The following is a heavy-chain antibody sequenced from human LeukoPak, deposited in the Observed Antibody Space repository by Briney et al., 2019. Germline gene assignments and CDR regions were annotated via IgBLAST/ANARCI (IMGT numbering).Heavy chain of an antibody. Sequence: GGSLRLSCAASGFSVSADYMSWVRQAPGKGLEWVSVVYSDGSTYYADSVKGRSTISRDDSKNTLYLQMSSLRSEDTALYYCARDPTNYATDHNCWGQGTLVTVSS. CDR2: VYSDGST. D-gene: IGHD2-8*01. J-gene: IGHJ4*02. V-gene: IGHV3-53*01. CDR1: GFSVSADY. CDR3: ARDPTNYATDHNC.